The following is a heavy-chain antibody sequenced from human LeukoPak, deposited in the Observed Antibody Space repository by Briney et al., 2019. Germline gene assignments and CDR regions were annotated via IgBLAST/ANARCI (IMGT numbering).Heavy chain of an antibody. CDR2: INPSGGST. J-gene: IGHJ4*02. V-gene: IGHV1-46*01. Sequence: ASVKVSCKASGYTFTSYDINWVRQATGQGLEWMRIINPSGGSTSYAQKFQGRVTMTRDTSTSTVYMELSSLRSEDTAVYYCARGGRIVVIAPSPVDYWGQGTLVTVSS. D-gene: IGHD3-22*01. CDR1: GYTFTSYD. CDR3: ARGGRIVVIAPSPVDY.